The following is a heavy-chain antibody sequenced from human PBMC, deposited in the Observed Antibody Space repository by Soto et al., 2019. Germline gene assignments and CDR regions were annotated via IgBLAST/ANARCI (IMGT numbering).Heavy chain of an antibody. D-gene: IGHD6-6*01. CDR3: ARDGIIAARPGFFDY. CDR2: INPSGGST. Sequence: ASVKVSCKASGYTFTSYYMHWVRQAPGQGLEWMGIINPSGGSTSYAQKFQGRVTMTRDTSTSTVYMELSSLRSEDTAVYYCARDGIIAARPGFFDYWGQGTLVTVS. V-gene: IGHV1-46*01. CDR1: GYTFTSYY. J-gene: IGHJ4*02.